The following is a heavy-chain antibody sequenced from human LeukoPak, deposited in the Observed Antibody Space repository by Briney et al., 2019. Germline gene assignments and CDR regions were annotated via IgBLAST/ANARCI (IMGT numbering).Heavy chain of an antibody. CDR1: GFTFSSHS. V-gene: IGHV3-21*06. CDR2: FGTRSSSI. CDR3: ARVNPLMAPGAFDI. Sequence: PGGSLRLSCAASGFTFSSHSMNWVRQAPGKGLEWVSSFGTRSSSIYYADFVKGRFTISRDNARNSLYLQMNSLRAEDTAIFYCARVNPLMAPGAFDIWGQGTMVAVSS. D-gene: IGHD2-8*01. J-gene: IGHJ3*02.